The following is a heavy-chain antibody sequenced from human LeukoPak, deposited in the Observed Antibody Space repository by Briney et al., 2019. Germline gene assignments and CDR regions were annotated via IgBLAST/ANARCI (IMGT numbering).Heavy chain of an antibody. V-gene: IGHV1-2*02. CDR3: ARGPANWLDP. Sequence: ASVKVSCKASGYTFTGYYIYWVRQAPGQGLEWVGWINPNSGGTKYARKFLGRVTMTRDTSISTAYMELSSLRSDDTAVYYCARGPANWLDPCGQGTLVAVSS. J-gene: IGHJ5*02. CDR1: GYTFTGYY. CDR2: INPNSGGT.